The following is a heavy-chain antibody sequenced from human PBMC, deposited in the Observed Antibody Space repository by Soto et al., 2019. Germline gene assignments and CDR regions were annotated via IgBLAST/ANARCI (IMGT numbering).Heavy chain of an antibody. D-gene: IGHD1-7*01. CDR1: GFTFSDHY. Sequence: EVQLVESGGGLVQSGGSLRLSCAASGFTFSDHYMDWVRQAPGKGLEWVGRIRNRAKSYTTEYAASVKGRFTISRDESKNSLYLQMNSLETEDTAVYYCTNTGTTDSYYFMEVCGKGTTVTVSS. J-gene: IGHJ6*03. V-gene: IGHV3-72*01. CDR2: IRNRAKSYTT. CDR3: TNTGTTDSYYFMEV.